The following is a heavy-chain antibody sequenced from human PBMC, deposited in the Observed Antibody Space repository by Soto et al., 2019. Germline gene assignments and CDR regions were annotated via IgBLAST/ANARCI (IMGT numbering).Heavy chain of an antibody. J-gene: IGHJ2*01. CDR3: AKDFKEGWLQFGGWYIDL. D-gene: IGHD5-12*01. CDR1: GFTFSSHA. CDR2: ISYDGTTK. V-gene: IGHV3-30*18. Sequence: QVQLVESGGGVVQPGRSLRLSCAASGFTFSSHAMQWVRQAPGKRLEWMAIISYDGTTKYYADSVQGRFTISRDNSKNTLYLQMNSLRPEDTAVYYCAKDFKEGWLQFGGWYIDLWGRGTLVTVSS.